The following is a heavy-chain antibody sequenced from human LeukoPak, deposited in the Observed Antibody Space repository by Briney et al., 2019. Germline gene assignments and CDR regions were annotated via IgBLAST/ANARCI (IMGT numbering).Heavy chain of an antibody. V-gene: IGHV1-58*02. CDR3: AADLNYYDSSGYLDY. CDR1: GFTFTSSA. D-gene: IGHD3-22*01. J-gene: IGHJ4*02. Sequence: ASVKVSCXASGFTFTSSAMQWVRRARGQRLEWIGWIVVGSGNTNYAQKFQERVTITRDMSTSTAYMELSSLRSEDTAVYYCAADLNYYDSSGYLDYWGQGTLVTVSS. CDR2: IVVGSGNT.